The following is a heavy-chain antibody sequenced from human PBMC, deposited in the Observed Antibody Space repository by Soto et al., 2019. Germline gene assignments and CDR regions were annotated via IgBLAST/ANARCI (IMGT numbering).Heavy chain of an antibody. V-gene: IGHV3-74*01. CDR3: TSLSIAVAHFAFDL. D-gene: IGHD6-19*01. CDR2: ITPDGSTT. J-gene: IGHJ3*01. CDR1: GFTFSGHW. Sequence: EVQLVESGGGVVQPGGSLRLSCAASGFTFSGHWMHWVRQAPGEGLVWVSRITPDGSTTDYADSVKGRFSISRDNAKNMVYLQMISLRVEDTAVYYCTSLSIAVAHFAFDLWGQGTLVTVSS.